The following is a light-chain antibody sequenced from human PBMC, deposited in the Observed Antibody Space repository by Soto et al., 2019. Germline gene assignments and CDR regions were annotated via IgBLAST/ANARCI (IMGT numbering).Light chain of an antibody. CDR3: QQFNVYPLT. V-gene: IGKV1-5*03. CDR2: KAS. Sequence: DIQMTQSPSTLSASVGDRVTIACRASQRISSWLAWYQQKPGKAPQLLINKASSLESGVPSRFSGSGSGTEFTLTISSLQPDDFATYYCQQFNVYPLTFGGGTKVEIK. CDR1: QRISSW. J-gene: IGKJ4*01.